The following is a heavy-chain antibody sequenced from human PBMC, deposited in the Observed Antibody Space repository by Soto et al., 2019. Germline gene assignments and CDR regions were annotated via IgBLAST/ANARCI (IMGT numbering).Heavy chain of an antibody. CDR3: ARGAYGDYAY. J-gene: IGHJ4*02. CDR1: GASISTGGYY. Sequence: SETLSLTCTVSGASISTGGYYWSWFRQHPGKGLEWIGYIYYTGTTDYNPSLKSRVTISIDTSETQFSLNLSSVTAADTAVYYCARGAYGDYAYWGQGTLVTVSS. V-gene: IGHV4-31*03. D-gene: IGHD4-17*01. CDR2: IYYTGTT.